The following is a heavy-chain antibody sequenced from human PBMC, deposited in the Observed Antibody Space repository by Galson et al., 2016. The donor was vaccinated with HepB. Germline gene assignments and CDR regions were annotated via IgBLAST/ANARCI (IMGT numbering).Heavy chain of an antibody. D-gene: IGHD3-10*01. CDR1: AGTFKNYA. CDR2: IRGSGGRT. CDR3: AKSGFFGELDK. Sequence: SLRLSCAVSAGTFKNYAINWVRQAPGKGLEWVAAIRGSGGRTSYEDSVRGRFTISRDNSKNMLFLRMNSVGVEDTAVYFCAKSGFFGELDKWGQGTGVVVSS. V-gene: IGHV3-23*01. J-gene: IGHJ4*02.